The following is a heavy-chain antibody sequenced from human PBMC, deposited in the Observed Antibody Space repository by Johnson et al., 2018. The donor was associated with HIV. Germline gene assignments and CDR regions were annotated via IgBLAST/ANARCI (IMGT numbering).Heavy chain of an antibody. D-gene: IGHD1-7*01. J-gene: IGHJ3*01. CDR3: ATSLTGTRPFAV. V-gene: IGHV3-30-3*01. Sequence: QVQLVESGGGVVQPGRSQRLSCAASGFTFNSYAIHWVRQAPGKGLEWVALISYDGNEKYYADSVKGRFTISRDNSKNTLFLQMNSLRAEDTAVYYCATSLTGTRPFAVWAKGHWSPSLQ. CDR2: ISYDGNEK. CDR1: GFTFNSYA.